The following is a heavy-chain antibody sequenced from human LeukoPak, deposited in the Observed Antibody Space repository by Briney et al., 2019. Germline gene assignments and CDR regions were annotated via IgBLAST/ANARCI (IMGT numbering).Heavy chain of an antibody. CDR1: GFTFSSYS. Sequence: GGSLRLSCAASGFTFSSYSMNWVRQAPGKGLEWVSSISSSSSYIYYADSVKGRFTISRDNAKNSLYLQMNSLRAEDTAVYYCARESAGGYGDYDSPGNYYYYGMDVWGQGTTVTVSS. D-gene: IGHD4-17*01. J-gene: IGHJ6*02. CDR2: ISSSSSYI. V-gene: IGHV3-21*01. CDR3: ARESAGGYGDYDSPGNYYYYGMDV.